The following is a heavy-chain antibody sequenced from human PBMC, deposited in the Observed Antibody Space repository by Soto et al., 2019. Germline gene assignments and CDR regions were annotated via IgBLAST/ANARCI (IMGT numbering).Heavy chain of an antibody. D-gene: IGHD2-21*01. Sequence: ASVKVSCKASGYIFSDFALHWVLQAPGQRPEWMGWIHAGNGNTIYSKNFQGRVTMTRDTSANTTYMELSSLKSEDTAVYYCARDPCYLVKMISGVSMDLWGQGTLVTVYS. CDR1: GYIFSDFA. CDR2: IHAGNGNT. CDR3: ARDPCYLVKMISGVSMDL. V-gene: IGHV1-3*01. J-gene: IGHJ4*02.